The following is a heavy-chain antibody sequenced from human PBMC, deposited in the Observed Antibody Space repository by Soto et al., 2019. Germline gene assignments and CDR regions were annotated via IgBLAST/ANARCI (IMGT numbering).Heavy chain of an antibody. J-gene: IGHJ6*02. D-gene: IGHD2-15*01. CDR3: ARFSGGSYNTYYFYYGMDV. Sequence: VSVKVSCKASGYTFTSYGISWVRQAPGQGLDWMGWISAYNGNTKYAQDLQGRVTMTTDTSTSTAYMELRSLRSDDTAMYYCARFSGGSYNTYYFYYGMDVWGQGTTVTVSS. CDR2: ISAYNGNT. CDR1: GYTFTSYG. V-gene: IGHV1-18*04.